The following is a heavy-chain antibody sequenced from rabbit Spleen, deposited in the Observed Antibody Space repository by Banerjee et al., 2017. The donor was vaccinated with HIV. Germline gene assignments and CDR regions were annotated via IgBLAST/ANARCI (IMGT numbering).Heavy chain of an antibody. V-gene: IGHV1S45*01. J-gene: IGHJ6*01. CDR1: GFSFSSSYY. D-gene: IGHD8-1*01. CDR3: ARDTGTSFSTYGMDL. Sequence: QEQLVESGGGLVQPEGSLTLTCTASGFSFSSSYYMCWVRQPPGKGPEWIACIGVGVTYTTYYATWAKGRFTISKTSSTTVTLQMTSLTVADTATYFCARDTGTSFSTYGMDLWGPGHPRHRL. CDR2: IGVGVTYTT.